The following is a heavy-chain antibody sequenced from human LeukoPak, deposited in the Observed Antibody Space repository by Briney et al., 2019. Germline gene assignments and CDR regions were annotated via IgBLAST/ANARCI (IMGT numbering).Heavy chain of an antibody. CDR3: ARGGYNRNGVDY. CDR2: ISSSGNTI. V-gene: IGHV3-11*01. D-gene: IGHD1-1*01. CDR1: GFTFSDYY. J-gene: IGHJ4*02. Sequence: GGSLRLSCAASGFTFSDYYMSWVRRAPGKGLEWVSYISSSGNTIYYAVSVKGRFTISRDNAKNSLYLQMNSLRAEDTAVYFCARGGYNRNGVDYWGQGTLVTVSS.